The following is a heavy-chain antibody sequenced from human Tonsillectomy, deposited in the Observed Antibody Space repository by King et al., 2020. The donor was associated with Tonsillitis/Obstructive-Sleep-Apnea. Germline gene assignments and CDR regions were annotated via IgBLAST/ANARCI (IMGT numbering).Heavy chain of an antibody. V-gene: IGHV3-72*01. J-gene: IGHJ3*02. CDR1: GFTFNDHF. Sequence: QLVESGGGLVQPGGSLRLSCAASGFTFNDHFMDWVRQAPGKGLEWVGRIRNKTNSYSREYAPSVAGRFTISRDDSKNSLYLQMNSLKTEDTAVYYCARERNSGGYFLGAFDIWGQGTVSPSLQ. D-gene: IGHD1-26*01. CDR2: IRNKTNSYSR. CDR3: ARERNSGGYFLGAFDI.